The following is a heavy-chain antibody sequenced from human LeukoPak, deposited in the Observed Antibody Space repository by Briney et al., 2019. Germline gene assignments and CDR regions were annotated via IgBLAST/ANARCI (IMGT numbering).Heavy chain of an antibody. CDR2: ISGSGGST. V-gene: IGHV3-23*01. CDR1: GFTFSSYA. CDR3: AKHDVVVVAAIVALIEY. D-gene: IGHD1-26*01. Sequence: GGSLRLSCAASGFTFSSYAMSWVRQAPGKGLEWVSAISGSGGSTYYADSVKGRFTISRDNSKNTLYLQMNSLRAEDTAVYYCAKHDVVVVAAIVALIEYWGEGTLVTVSS. J-gene: IGHJ4*02.